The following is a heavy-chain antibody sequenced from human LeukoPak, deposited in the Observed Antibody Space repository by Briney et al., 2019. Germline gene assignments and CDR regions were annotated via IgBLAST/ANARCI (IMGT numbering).Heavy chain of an antibody. J-gene: IGHJ4*02. V-gene: IGHV3-9*03. CDR3: AKDSRYYGSGSYLDY. CDR2: ISWNSGSI. Sequence: PGGSLRLSCAASGFTFDDYAMHWVRQAPGKGLKWVSGISWNSGSIGYADSVKGRFTISRDNAKNSLYLQMNSLRAEDMALYYCAKDSRYYGSGSYLDYWGQGTLVTVSS. CDR1: GFTFDDYA. D-gene: IGHD3-10*01.